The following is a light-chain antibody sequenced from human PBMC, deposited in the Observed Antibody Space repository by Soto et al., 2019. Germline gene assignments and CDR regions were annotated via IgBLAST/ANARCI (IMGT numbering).Light chain of an antibody. Sequence: EIVLTQSPGTLSLSPGDRVTLSCRATQSVSSNYLAWYQQKPGQAPRLLIYGASSGATGIPDSFSGSGSGTDFTLTISRLEPEDFAVYYCHQYGSSPQTFGQGTKLEIK. J-gene: IGKJ2*01. CDR3: HQYGSSPQT. CDR1: QSVSSNY. V-gene: IGKV3-20*01. CDR2: GAS.